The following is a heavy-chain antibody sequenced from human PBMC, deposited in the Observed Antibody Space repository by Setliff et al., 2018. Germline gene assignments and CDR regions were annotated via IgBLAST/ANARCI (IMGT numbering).Heavy chain of an antibody. D-gene: IGHD5-18*01. CDR1: GGSFSGYY. CDR3: ARGRIQLWKYYFDY. J-gene: IGHJ4*02. Sequence: SETLSLTCAVYGGSFSGYYWSWIRQPTGKGLEWIGEINHSGSTNYNPSLKSRVTISVDTSKNQFSLKLSSVTAADTAVYYCARGRIQLWKYYFDYWGQGTLVTVSS. CDR2: INHSGST. V-gene: IGHV4-34*01.